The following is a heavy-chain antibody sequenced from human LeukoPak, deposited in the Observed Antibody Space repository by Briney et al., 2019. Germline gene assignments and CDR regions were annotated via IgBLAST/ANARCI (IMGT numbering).Heavy chain of an antibody. D-gene: IGHD3-16*01. V-gene: IGHV3-30*03. CDR2: ISYDGSNK. CDR3: ARDLGY. CDR1: GFTFSSSG. Sequence: PGRSLRLSCAATGFTFSSSGMHWVRQAPGKGLEWVAVISYDGSNKYYADSVKGRFTIYRDTSKNTLYLQMNSLTTEDTAVYYCARDLGYWGQGTLVTVSS. J-gene: IGHJ4*02.